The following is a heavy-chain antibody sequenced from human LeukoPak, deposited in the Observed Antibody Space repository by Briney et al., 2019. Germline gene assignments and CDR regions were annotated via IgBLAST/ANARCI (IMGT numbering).Heavy chain of an antibody. V-gene: IGHV3-23*01. CDR2: ISGSGVNT. CDR1: GLTFSSYA. CDR3: AREGRGSYRPQRDAFDI. D-gene: IGHD1-26*01. J-gene: IGHJ3*02. Sequence: GGSLRLSCAASGLTFSSYAMSWVRQAPGKGLEWVSGISGSGVNTYYADSVKGRFTISRDNSKNTLYLQMNSLRAEDTAVYYCAREGRGSYRPQRDAFDIWGQGTMVTVSS.